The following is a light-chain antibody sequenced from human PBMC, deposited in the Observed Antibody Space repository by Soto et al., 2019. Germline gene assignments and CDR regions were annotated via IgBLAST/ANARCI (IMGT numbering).Light chain of an antibody. CDR1: SSDVGGYNY. Sequence: QSALTQPASVSGSPGQSITISCTGTSSDVGGYNYVSWYQQHPGKAPKLMIYEVSNRPSGVSNRFSGYKSVNTASLTISGLQAEDEADYYCSSYTSGSTWVFGGGTKLTVL. CDR3: SSYTSGSTWV. CDR2: EVS. J-gene: IGLJ3*02. V-gene: IGLV2-14*01.